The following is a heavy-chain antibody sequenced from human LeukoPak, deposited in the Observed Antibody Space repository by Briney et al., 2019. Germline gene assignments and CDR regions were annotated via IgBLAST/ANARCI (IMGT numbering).Heavy chain of an antibody. D-gene: IGHD1-26*01. Sequence: PGGSLRLSCAASGFTFSSCSMNWVRQAPGKGLEWVSSISSSSSYIYYADSVKGRFTISRDNAKNSLYLQMNSLRAEDTAVYYCARSGSSDAFDIWGQGTMVTVSS. CDR3: ARSGSSDAFDI. J-gene: IGHJ3*02. CDR2: ISSSSSYI. V-gene: IGHV3-21*01. CDR1: GFTFSSCS.